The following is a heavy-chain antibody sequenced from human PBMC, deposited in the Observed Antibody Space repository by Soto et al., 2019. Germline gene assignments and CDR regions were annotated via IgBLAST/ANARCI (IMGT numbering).Heavy chain of an antibody. D-gene: IGHD6-13*01. CDR1: GGSISSGGYY. V-gene: IGHV4-31*03. Sequence: KASETLSLTCTVSGGSISSGGYYWSWIRQHPGKGLEWIGYIYYSGSTYYNPSLKSRVTISVDTSKNQFSLKLSSVTAADTAVYYCARDLGIAAAGTFYYYYGMDVWGQGTTVTVSS. CDR3: ARDLGIAAAGTFYYYYGMDV. CDR2: IYYSGST. J-gene: IGHJ6*02.